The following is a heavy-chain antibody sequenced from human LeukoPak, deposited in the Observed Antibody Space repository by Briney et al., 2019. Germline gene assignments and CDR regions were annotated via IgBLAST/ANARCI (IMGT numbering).Heavy chain of an antibody. J-gene: IGHJ4*02. V-gene: IGHV5-51*01. CDR3: ARLRDAWSGYLGPFDY. Sequence: GESLKISCKGSGYGFTNHWIGWVRQMPGKGLEWVGIFYPGDSDTRYSPSFQGQVTVSADKSISTAYLQWNSLKASATAMYYCARLRDAWSGYLGPFDYWGQGTLVTVSS. D-gene: IGHD3-3*01. CDR2: FYPGDSDT. CDR1: GYGFTNHW.